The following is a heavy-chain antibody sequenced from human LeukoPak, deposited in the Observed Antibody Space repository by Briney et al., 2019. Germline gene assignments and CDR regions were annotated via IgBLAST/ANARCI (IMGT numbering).Heavy chain of an antibody. D-gene: IGHD7-27*01. V-gene: IGHV3-23*01. J-gene: IGHJ2*01. CDR1: GFTFSTYG. CDR2: ITGSSTWT. Sequence: GGSLRLSCVASGFTFSTYGIHWVRQAPGKGLEWVSGITGSSTWTYYADSVKGRFTISRDNSKNTLHLQMNNLRAENTAIYYCARELVSLGTGYFDLWGRGTLVTVSS. CDR3: ARELVSLGTGYFDL.